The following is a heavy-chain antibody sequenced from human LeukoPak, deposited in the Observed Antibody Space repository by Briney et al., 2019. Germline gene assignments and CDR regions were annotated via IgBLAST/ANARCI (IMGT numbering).Heavy chain of an antibody. CDR2: INPNSGGT. CDR3: ARDLGSSPVEMATISSVVY. V-gene: IGHV1-2*02. Sequence: GASVKVSCKASGYTFTGYYMHWVRQAPGQGLEWMGWINPNSGGTNYAQKFQGRVTMTRDTSISTAYMELSRLRSDDTAVYYCARDLGSSPVEMATISSVVYWGQGTLVTVSS. J-gene: IGHJ4*02. D-gene: IGHD5-24*01. CDR1: GYTFTGYY.